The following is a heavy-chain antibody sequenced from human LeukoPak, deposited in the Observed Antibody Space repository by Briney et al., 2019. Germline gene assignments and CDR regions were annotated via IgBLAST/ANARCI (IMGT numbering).Heavy chain of an antibody. D-gene: IGHD1-26*01. V-gene: IGHV4-34*01. CDR1: GGSFSHYS. CDR3: ARLPGAITNNFDP. CDR2: INHSGST. Sequence: SETLSLTCSVSGGSFSHYSWGWIRQPPGKGLEWIGEINHSGSTYYNPSLKSRVIISVDSSKNQFSLKLSSVIAADTAVYYYARLPGAITNNFDPWGQGTLVTVSS. J-gene: IGHJ5*02.